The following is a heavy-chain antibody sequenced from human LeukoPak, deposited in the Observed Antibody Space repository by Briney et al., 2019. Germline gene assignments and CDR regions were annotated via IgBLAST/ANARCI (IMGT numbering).Heavy chain of an antibody. J-gene: IGHJ5*02. CDR2: MNPNSGNT. Sequence: ASVKVSCKASGYTFTSYDINWVRQATGQGLEWMGWMNPNSGNTGYAQKFQGRVTKTRNTSISTAYMELSSLRSEDMAVYYCARPGGYSYTFDPWGQGTLVTVSS. CDR1: GYTFTSYD. V-gene: IGHV1-8*01. D-gene: IGHD5-18*01. CDR3: ARPGGYSYTFDP.